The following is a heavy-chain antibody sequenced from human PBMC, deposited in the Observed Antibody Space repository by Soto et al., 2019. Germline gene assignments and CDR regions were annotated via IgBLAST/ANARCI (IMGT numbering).Heavy chain of an antibody. CDR2: IYYSGTT. V-gene: IGHV4-59*01. Sequence: QVQLQESGPGLVKPSETLSLTCTVSGGSITSYYWSWIRQPPGKGLEWIGYIYYSGTTNYNPSLKSRVTISVDTSKNQFSLKLSSVTAADTAVYYCTYSSSAAGALYFYYAMDVWGQGTTVTVSS. J-gene: IGHJ6*02. CDR3: TYSSSAAGALYFYYAMDV. D-gene: IGHD6-6*01. CDR1: GGSITSYY.